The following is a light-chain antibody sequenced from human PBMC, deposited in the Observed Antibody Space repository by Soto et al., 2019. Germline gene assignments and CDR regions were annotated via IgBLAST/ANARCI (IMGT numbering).Light chain of an antibody. J-gene: IGLJ2*01. CDR3: AAWDDSLSGVV. CDR1: SSNIGSNY. CDR2: RNN. V-gene: IGLV1-47*01. Sequence: QSVLTQPPSESGTPGQRVTISCSGSSSNIGSNYVFWYQHLPGTAPKLLIYRNNQRPSGVPDRFSGSKSGTSASLAISGRRSEDETDYYCAAWDDSLSGVVFGGGTKLTVL.